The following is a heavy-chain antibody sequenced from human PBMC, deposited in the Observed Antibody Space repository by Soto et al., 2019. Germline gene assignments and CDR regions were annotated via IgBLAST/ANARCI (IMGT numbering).Heavy chain of an antibody. Sequence: GSLRRSCPASVFTLRSYGMHWVRPAPGKGLEWVAVISYDGSNKYYADSVKGRFTISRDNSKNTLYLQMNSLRAEDTAVYYCAKDAGYCSSTSCYTDYGMDVWGQGTTVTVSS. J-gene: IGHJ6*02. CDR2: ISYDGSNK. CDR3: AKDAGYCSSTSCYTDYGMDV. D-gene: IGHD2-2*02. CDR1: VFTLRSYG. V-gene: IGHV3-30*18.